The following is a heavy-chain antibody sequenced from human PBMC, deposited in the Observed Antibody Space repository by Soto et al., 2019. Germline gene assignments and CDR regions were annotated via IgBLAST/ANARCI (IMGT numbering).Heavy chain of an antibody. CDR3: ARDLSYGGNSDAFDI. J-gene: IGHJ3*02. CDR1: GYTFTGYY. Sequence: ASVKVSFKASGYTFTGYYMHWVRQAPGQGLEWMGWINPNSGGTNYAQKFQGWVTMTRDTSISTAYMELSRLRSDDTAVYYCARDLSYGGNSDAFDIWGQGTMVTVSS. CDR2: INPNSGGT. D-gene: IGHD4-17*01. V-gene: IGHV1-2*04.